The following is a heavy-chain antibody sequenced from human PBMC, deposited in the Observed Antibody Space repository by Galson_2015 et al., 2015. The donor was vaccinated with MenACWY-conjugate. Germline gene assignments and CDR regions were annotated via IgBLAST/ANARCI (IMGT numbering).Heavy chain of an antibody. CDR3: ARVEAMITFGGVTFRYGMDV. Sequence: SVKVSCKASGYTFTSYGISWVRQAPGQGLEWMGWISAYNGNTNYAQKLQGRVTMTTDTSTSTAYMELRSLRSDDTAVYYCARVEAMITFGGVTFRYGMDVWGQGTTVTVSS. J-gene: IGHJ6*02. D-gene: IGHD3-16*01. CDR2: ISAYNGNT. CDR1: GYTFTSYG. V-gene: IGHV1-18*01.